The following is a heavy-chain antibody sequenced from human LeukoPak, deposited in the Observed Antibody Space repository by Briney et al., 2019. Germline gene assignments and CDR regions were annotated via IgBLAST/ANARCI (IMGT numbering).Heavy chain of an antibody. Sequence: SETLSLTCTVSSGSVSSYYWSWIRQPPGKGLEWIGYIYYSGSTNYNPSLKSRVTISLDTSKNQFSLKLSSVTAADTAVYYCARAPGGGYYSYYFDYWGQGTLVTVSS. D-gene: IGHD3-22*01. CDR2: IYYSGST. CDR1: SGSVSSYY. CDR3: ARAPGGGYYSYYFDY. J-gene: IGHJ4*02. V-gene: IGHV4-59*02.